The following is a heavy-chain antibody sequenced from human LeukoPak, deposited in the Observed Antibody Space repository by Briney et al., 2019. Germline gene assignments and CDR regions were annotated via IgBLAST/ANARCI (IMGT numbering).Heavy chain of an antibody. J-gene: IGHJ4*02. V-gene: IGHV1-18*01. Sequence: ASVKVSCKASGYTFTSWGVSWVRQAPGQGLEWMVWISAYNGNTNYAQKLQGSVTMTTDTSTSTAYMELRSLRSDDTAVYYCARDTRLRVLEWLLSGDGGEYYFDYWGQGTLVTVSS. CDR1: GYTFTSWG. D-gene: IGHD3-3*01. CDR3: ARDTRLRVLEWLLSGDGGEYYFDY. CDR2: ISAYNGNT.